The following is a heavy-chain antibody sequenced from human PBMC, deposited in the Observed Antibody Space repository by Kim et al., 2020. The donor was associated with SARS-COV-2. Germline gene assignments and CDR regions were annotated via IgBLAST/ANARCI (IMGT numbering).Heavy chain of an antibody. J-gene: IGHJ4*02. V-gene: IGHV3-23*01. CDR2: ISASGGST. D-gene: IGHD3-22*01. CDR3: AKGLPYYYDNSGYYPPPVY. CDR1: GFTFSSYA. Sequence: GGSLRLSCAASGFTFSSYAMSWVRQAPGKGLEWVSAISASGGSTYYADSVKGRFTISRDNSKNTLYLQMNSLRAEDTAVYYCAKGLPYYYDNSGYYPPPVYCGQGTLVTVSS.